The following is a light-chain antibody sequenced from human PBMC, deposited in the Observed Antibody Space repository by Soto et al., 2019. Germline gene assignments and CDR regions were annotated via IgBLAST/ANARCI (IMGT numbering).Light chain of an antibody. V-gene: IGKV3-20*01. CDR1: QSVSNNY. J-gene: IGKJ1*01. Sequence: EIVLTQSPGTLSLSPGERATLSSRASQSVSNNYLAWYQQKPGQAPRLLIYGASNRATGIPDRFSGSGSGTDFTLTISRLEPEDFAVYYCQQYGSSGTFGQGTKVEIK. CDR3: QQYGSSGT. CDR2: GAS.